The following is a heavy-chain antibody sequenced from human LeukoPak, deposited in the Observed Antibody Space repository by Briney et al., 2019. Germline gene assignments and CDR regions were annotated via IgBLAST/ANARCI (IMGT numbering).Heavy chain of an antibody. CDR2: FFYSGST. J-gene: IGHJ4*02. CDR3: ATSGRGYSYGTIDF. D-gene: IGHD5-18*01. CDR1: GGSMNDYY. Sequence: SETLSLTCTVSGGSMNDYYWSWIRQPPGKGLEWIGYFFYSGSTNYHPSLKSRVTISVDSSKTQFPLNLSSVTAADTAVYFCATSGRGYSYGTIDFWGQGTLVTVSS. V-gene: IGHV4-59*01.